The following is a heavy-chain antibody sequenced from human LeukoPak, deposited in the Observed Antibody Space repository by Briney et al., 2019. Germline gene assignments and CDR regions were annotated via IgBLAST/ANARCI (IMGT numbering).Heavy chain of an antibody. CDR2: MNPNSGNT. Sequence: ASVKVSCKASGYTFTSYDINWVRQATGQGLEWMGWMNPNSGNTGYAQKFQGRVTITRNTSISTAYMELSSLRSEDTAVYYCARVGKVAAAGTASQKKYNWFDPWGQGTLVTVSS. D-gene: IGHD6-13*01. J-gene: IGHJ5*02. V-gene: IGHV1-8*01. CDR1: GYTFTSYD. CDR3: ARVGKVAAAGTASQKKYNWFDP.